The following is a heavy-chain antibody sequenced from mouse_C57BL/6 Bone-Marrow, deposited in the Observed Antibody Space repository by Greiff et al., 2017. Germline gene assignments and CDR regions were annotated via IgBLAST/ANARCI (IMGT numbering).Heavy chain of an antibody. CDR1: GYTFTSYG. CDR2: IYPRSGNT. J-gene: IGHJ1*03. D-gene: IGHD1-1*01. Sequence: VLLLQSGAELARPGASVKLSCKASGYTFTSYGISWVKQRPGQGLEWIGEIYPRSGNTNYNEKFKGKATLTADKSSSTAYMELRSLTAEDSAVYFCAREELTVVDLYWYMDFWGTGTTVTVSS. V-gene: IGHV1-81*01. CDR3: AREELTVVDLYWYMDF.